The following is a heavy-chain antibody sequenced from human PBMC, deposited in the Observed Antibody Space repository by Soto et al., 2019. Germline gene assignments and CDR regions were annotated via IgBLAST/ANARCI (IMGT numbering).Heavy chain of an antibody. CDR2: IDPSDSYT. Sequence: GESLKISCKGSGYSFTSYWISWVRQMPGKGLEWMGRIDPSDSYTNYSPSFQGHVTISADKSISTAYLQWSSLKASDTAMYYCARRRYDFWRGDYYDGIDVWGQGTTVTVSS. CDR1: GYSFTSYW. D-gene: IGHD3-3*01. V-gene: IGHV5-10-1*01. J-gene: IGHJ6*02. CDR3: ARRRYDFWRGDYYDGIDV.